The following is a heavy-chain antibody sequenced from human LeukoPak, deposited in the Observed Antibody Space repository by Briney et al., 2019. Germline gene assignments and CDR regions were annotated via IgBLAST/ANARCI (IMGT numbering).Heavy chain of an antibody. D-gene: IGHD5-12*01. J-gene: IGHJ4*02. V-gene: IGHV4-34*01. CDR3: AREGRGYSGYARY. Sequence: SETPSLTCAVYGGSFSGYYWSWIRQPPGKGLEWIGEINHSGSTNYNPSLKSRVTISVDTSKNQFSLKLSSVTAADTAVYYCAREGRGYSGYARYWGQGTLVTVSS. CDR2: INHSGST. CDR1: GGSFSGYY.